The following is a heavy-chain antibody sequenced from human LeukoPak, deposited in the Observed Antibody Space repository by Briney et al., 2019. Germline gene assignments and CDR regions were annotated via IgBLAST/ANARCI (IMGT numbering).Heavy chain of an antibody. CDR1: GFTFSSYA. Sequence: PGGSLRLSCAASGFTFSSYAMSWVRQAPGKGLEWVSAISGSGGSTYYADSVKGRFTISRDNAKNSLYLQMNSLRAEDTAVYYCARTIIAVAGTEYYYYYGMDVWGQGTTVTVSS. V-gene: IGHV3-23*01. CDR2: ISGSGGST. J-gene: IGHJ6*02. CDR3: ARTIIAVAGTEYYYYYGMDV. D-gene: IGHD6-19*01.